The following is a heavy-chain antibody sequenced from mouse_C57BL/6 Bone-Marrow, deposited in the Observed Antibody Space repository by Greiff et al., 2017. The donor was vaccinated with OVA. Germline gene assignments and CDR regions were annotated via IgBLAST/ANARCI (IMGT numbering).Heavy chain of an antibody. CDR3: ARDVDYDYPWFAY. CDR1: GFTFSSYA. CDR2: ISDGGSYT. V-gene: IGHV5-4*01. D-gene: IGHD2-4*01. Sequence: EVKLVESGGGLVKPGGSLKLSCAASGFTFSSYAMSWVRQTPEKRLEWVATISDGGSYTYYPDNVKGRFTISRDNAKNNLYLQMSHLKSEDTAMYYCARDVDYDYPWFAYWGQGTLVTVSA. J-gene: IGHJ3*01.